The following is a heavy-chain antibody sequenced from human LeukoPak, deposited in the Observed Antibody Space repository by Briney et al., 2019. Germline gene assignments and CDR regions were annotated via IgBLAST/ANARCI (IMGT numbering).Heavy chain of an antibody. CDR1: GYSFTSYW. CDR2: IYPGDSDT. V-gene: IGHV5-51*01. D-gene: IGHD2-15*01. J-gene: IGHJ3*02. Sequence: GESLKISCKGSGYSFTSYWIGWVRQMPGKGLEWMGIIYPGDSDTRYSPSFQGQVTISADKSISTAYLQWSSLKASDTAMYYCVRPLKLSSPASAIDIWGQGTMVTVSS. CDR3: VRPLKLSSPASAIDI.